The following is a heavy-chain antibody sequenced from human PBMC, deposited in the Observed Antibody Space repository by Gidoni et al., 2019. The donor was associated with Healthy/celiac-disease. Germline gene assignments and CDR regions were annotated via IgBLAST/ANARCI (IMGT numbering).Heavy chain of an antibody. V-gene: IGHV1-18*01. J-gene: IGHJ4*02. Sequence: QVQLVQSGAEVKKPGASVKVYCKASGYTFTSYGISWVRQAPGQGLEWMGWISAYNGNTNYAQKLQGRVTMTTDTSTSTAYMELRSLRSDDTAVYYCARDRSGDTVTTRTDYWGQGTLVTVSS. CDR2: ISAYNGNT. CDR1: GYTFTSYG. D-gene: IGHD4-17*01. CDR3: ARDRSGDTVTTRTDY.